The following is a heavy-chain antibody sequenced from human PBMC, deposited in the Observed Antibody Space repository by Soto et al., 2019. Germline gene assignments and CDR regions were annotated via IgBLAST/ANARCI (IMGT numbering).Heavy chain of an antibody. Sequence: ASVKVSCKASGYTFISYAMNWVRQAPGQRLEWMGWINAGNGNTKYSQKFQGRVTITRDTSASTGYMELSSLRSEDTAVYYCARDPGYSYGYNCGQGTLVTVSS. D-gene: IGHD5-18*01. J-gene: IGHJ4*02. CDR2: INAGNGNT. CDR1: GYTFISYA. CDR3: ARDPGYSYGYN. V-gene: IGHV1-3*01.